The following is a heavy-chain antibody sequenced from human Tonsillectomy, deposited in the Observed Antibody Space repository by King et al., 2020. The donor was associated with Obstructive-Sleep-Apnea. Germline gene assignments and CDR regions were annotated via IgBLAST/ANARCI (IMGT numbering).Heavy chain of an antibody. CDR3: ARSYDFWSGPHA. V-gene: IGHV3-23*04. CDR1: GFTFSSFV. CDR2: ISGSADST. J-gene: IGHJ5*02. D-gene: IGHD3-3*01. Sequence: VQLVESGGGLVQPGGSLRLSCAASGFTFSSFVMNWVRQAPGKGLEWVSGISGSADSTYYADSWKGRFTISRDNSKNTRYLQMNSRRAEDTALYYCARSYDFWSGPHAWGQGTLVTVSS.